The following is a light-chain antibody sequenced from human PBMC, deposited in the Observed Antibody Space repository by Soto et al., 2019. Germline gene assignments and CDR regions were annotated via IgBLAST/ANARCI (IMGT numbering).Light chain of an antibody. CDR3: QQYNNWPRT. CDR2: GAS. Sequence: EIVMTQSPATLSSFPGDRVTLSCRASQSVSSNLGWYQQKPGQAPRLLIYGASTRATGIPARFSGSGSGTEFTLTISSLQSEDFAVYYCQQYNNWPRTFGQGTKV. CDR1: QSVSSN. J-gene: IGKJ1*01. V-gene: IGKV3-15*01.